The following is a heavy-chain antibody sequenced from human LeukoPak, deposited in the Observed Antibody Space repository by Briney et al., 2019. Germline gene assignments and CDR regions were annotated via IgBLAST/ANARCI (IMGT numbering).Heavy chain of an antibody. Sequence: SVKISCTASGYLFSNSYMHWVRLAPGQGLEWMGIINPGGGSRTYAQAFQGRVTMTRDTSTSTVYMELSSLRSEDTAVYYCARSERVVGAISYWGQGTLVTVSS. CDR1: GYLFSNSY. CDR2: INPGGGSR. V-gene: IGHV1-46*01. J-gene: IGHJ4*02. CDR3: ARSERVVGAISY. D-gene: IGHD1-26*01.